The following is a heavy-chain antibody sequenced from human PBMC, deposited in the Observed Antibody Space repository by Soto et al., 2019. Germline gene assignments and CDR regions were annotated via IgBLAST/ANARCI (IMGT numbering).Heavy chain of an antibody. Sequence: GKSLKISCKGSGYSFTSYWIGWVRQMPGKGLEWMGIIYPGDSDTRYSPSFQGQVTISADKSISTAYLQWSSLKASDTAMYYCARIEMATISTAAFDIWGQGTMVTVSS. CDR1: GYSFTSYW. D-gene: IGHD5-12*01. CDR3: ARIEMATISTAAFDI. CDR2: IYPGDSDT. V-gene: IGHV5-51*03. J-gene: IGHJ3*02.